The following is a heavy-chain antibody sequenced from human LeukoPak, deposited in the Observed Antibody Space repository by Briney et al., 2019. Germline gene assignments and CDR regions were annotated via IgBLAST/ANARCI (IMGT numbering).Heavy chain of an antibody. J-gene: IGHJ6*03. CDR2: INPNSGGT. CDR3: ARVDDFWSGASNYYMDV. D-gene: IGHD3-3*01. V-gene: IGHV1-2*02. Sequence: GASVKVSCKASGGTFSSYAISWVRQAPGQGLEWMGWINPNSGGTNYAQKFQGRVTMTRDTSISTAYMELSRLRSDDTAVYYCARVDDFWSGASNYYMDVWGKGTTVTVSS. CDR1: GGTFSSYA.